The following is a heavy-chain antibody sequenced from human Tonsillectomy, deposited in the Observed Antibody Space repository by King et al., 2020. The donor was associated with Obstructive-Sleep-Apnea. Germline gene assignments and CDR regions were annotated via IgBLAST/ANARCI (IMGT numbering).Heavy chain of an antibody. Sequence: QLVQSGAEVKKPGSSVKVSFKASGGTFSSYAISWVRQAPGQGLEWMGRIIPILGIANYAQKFQGRVTITADKSTSTAYMELSSLRSEDTAVYYCARDPVAGGGDYWGQGTLVTVSS. J-gene: IGHJ4*02. CDR3: ARDPVAGGGDY. V-gene: IGHV1-69*04. CDR2: IIPILGIA. D-gene: IGHD3-16*01. CDR1: GGTFSSYA.